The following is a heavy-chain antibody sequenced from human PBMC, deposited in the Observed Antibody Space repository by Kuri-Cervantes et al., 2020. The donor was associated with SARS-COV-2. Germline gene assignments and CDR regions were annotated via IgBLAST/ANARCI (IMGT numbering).Heavy chain of an antibody. V-gene: IGHV1-18*04. CDR2: ISAYNGNT. CDR3: ARDTGGDYGYWYFDL. Sequence: ASVKVSCKASGYTCTSYGISWVRQAPGQGLEWMGWISAYNGNTNYAQKLQGRVTMTTDTSTSTAYMELRSLRSDDTAVYYCARDTGGDYGYWYFDLWGRGTLVTVSS. D-gene: IGHD4-17*01. J-gene: IGHJ2*01. CDR1: GYTCTSYG.